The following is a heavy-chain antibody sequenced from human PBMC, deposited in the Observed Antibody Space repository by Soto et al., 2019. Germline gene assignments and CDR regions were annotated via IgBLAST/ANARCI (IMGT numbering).Heavy chain of an antibody. CDR3: ARQESYGSGSYYIRHYYYYGMDV. CDR2: IYPGDSDT. D-gene: IGHD3-10*01. CDR1: GYSFTSYW. V-gene: IGHV5-51*01. J-gene: IGHJ6*02. Sequence: GESVKISCKGCGYSFTSYWIGWVRQMPGKGLEWMGIIYPGDSDTRYSPSFQSQVTISADKSISTAYLKWSSLKASDTAMYSGARQESYGSGSYYIRHYYYYGMDVWGQGTTVTVSS.